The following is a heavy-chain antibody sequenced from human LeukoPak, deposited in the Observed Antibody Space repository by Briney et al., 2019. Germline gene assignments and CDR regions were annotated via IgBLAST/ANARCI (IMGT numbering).Heavy chain of an antibody. Sequence: SETLSLTCAVYGGSFSGYYWSWIRQPPGKGLEWIGEINHSGSTNYNPSLKSRVTISVDTSKNQFSLKLSSVTAADTAVYYCARDQGSGSYFDYYYYMDVWGKGTTVTVSS. CDR3: ARDQGSGSYFDYYYYMDV. D-gene: IGHD1-26*01. J-gene: IGHJ6*03. V-gene: IGHV4-34*01. CDR1: GGSFSGYY. CDR2: INHSGST.